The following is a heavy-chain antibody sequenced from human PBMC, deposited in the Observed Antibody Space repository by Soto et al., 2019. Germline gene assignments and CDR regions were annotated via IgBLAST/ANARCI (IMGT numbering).Heavy chain of an antibody. V-gene: IGHV4-31*03. Sequence: QVQLQESGPGLVKPSQTLSLTCTVSGGSISSGGYYWSWIRQHPGKGLEWIGYIYYSGSTYYNPSLKSRVTIYVDTYKNQFSLKLSSVTAADTAVYYCAASCVGCGGFNYYGMDVWGQGTTVTVSS. CDR3: AASCVGCGGFNYYGMDV. CDR2: IYYSGST. CDR1: GGSISSGGYY. D-gene: IGHD2-21*01. J-gene: IGHJ6*02.